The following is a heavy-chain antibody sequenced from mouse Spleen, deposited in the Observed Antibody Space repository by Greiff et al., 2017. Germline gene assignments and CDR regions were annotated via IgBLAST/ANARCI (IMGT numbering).Heavy chain of an antibody. Sequence: EVKLVESGGGLVKPGGSLKLSCAASGFTFSSYDMPWVRQTPEKRLEWVGTISSGGGYTYYPASVKGRFTITRDNAKNTLYLQMSSMRSEDTAMYYCARRDPHTTVVRYYAMDYWGQGTSVTVSS. CDR2: ISSGGGYT. J-gene: IGHJ4*01. V-gene: IGHV5-9-1*01. CDR3: ARRDPHTTVVRYYAMDY. CDR1: GFTFSSYD. D-gene: IGHD1-1*01.